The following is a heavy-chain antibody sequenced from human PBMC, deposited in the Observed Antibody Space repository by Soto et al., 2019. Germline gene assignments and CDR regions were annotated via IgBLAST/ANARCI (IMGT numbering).Heavy chain of an antibody. J-gene: IGHJ5*02. CDR3: ARAEPWNCSGGSCFSNNWFDP. V-gene: IGHV4-34*01. CDR2: INHSGST. Sequence: QVQLQQWGAGLLKPSETLSLTCAVYGGSFSGYYWSWIRQPTGKGLEWIGEINHSGSTNYNPSLKSRVTRSVDTSKNQFSLKLSSVSAADTAVYYCARAEPWNCSGGSCFSNNWFDPWGQGTLVTGSS. D-gene: IGHD2-15*01. CDR1: GGSFSGYY.